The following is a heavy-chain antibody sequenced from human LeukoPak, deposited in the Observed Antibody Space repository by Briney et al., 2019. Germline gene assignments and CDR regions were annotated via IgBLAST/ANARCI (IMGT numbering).Heavy chain of an antibody. CDR2: IIPIFGTA. CDR3: ATEYYYGSETGY. D-gene: IGHD3-10*01. CDR1: GGTFSSYA. V-gene: IGHV1-69*01. J-gene: IGHJ4*02. Sequence: GASVKVSCKASGGTFSSYAISWVRQAPGQGLEWMGGIIPIFGTANYAQKFQGRVTITADESTSTAYMELRSLRSEDTAVYYCATEYYYGSETGYWGQGTLVTVSS.